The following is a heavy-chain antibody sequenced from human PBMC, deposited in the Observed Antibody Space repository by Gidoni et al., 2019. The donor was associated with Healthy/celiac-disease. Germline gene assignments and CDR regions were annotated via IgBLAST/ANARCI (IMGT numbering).Heavy chain of an antibody. CDR3: AKDMDWSDPSYFDY. D-gene: IGHD1-1*01. V-gene: IGHV3-23*01. CDR2: ISGSGGST. CDR1: GFTYSSYA. Sequence: EVQLLESGGGLVQPGGSLRLSCAASGFTYSSYAMSWVRQAPGQGLEWVSAISGSGGSTYSADSVKGRFTISRDNSKNTLYLQMNSLRAEDTAVYYCAKDMDWSDPSYFDYWGQGTLVTVSS. J-gene: IGHJ4*02.